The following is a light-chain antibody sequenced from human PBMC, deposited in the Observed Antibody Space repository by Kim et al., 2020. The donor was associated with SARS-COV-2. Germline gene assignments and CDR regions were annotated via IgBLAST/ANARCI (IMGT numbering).Light chain of an antibody. J-gene: IGKJ1*01. CDR2: GAS. CDR3: QQRGNWPQT. CDR1: QSVATY. V-gene: IGKV3-11*01. Sequence: PGERATLSCRASQSVATYLAWYQQKPGQAPRLLIYGASNRATGIPDRFTGSGSGTDFTLTISSLEPEDCAVYFCQQRGNWPQTFGQGTKVDIK.